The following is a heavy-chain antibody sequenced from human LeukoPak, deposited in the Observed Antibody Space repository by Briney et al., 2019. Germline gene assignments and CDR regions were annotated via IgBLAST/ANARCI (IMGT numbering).Heavy chain of an antibody. V-gene: IGHV3-48*02. CDR3: TRDKGVAYGMDV. D-gene: IGHD2-15*01. CDR2: ITSRSFTI. CDR1: GFTVSSNY. J-gene: IGHJ6*02. Sequence: GGSLRLSCAASGFTVSSNYMSWVRQAPGKGLEWLSYITSRSFTIYYADSVKGRFTISRDNAKNSLYLQMNSLRDEDTAVYYCTRDKGVAYGMDVWGQGTTVTVSS.